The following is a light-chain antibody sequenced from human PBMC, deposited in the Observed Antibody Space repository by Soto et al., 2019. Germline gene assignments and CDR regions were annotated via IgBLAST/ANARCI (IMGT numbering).Light chain of an antibody. V-gene: IGLV1-40*01. J-gene: IGLJ1*01. Sequence: QSVLAQPPSVSGAPGQRVTISCAGSSSSIGAGSVVHWYQQLPGAAPKLLIYANSNRPSGVPDRFSGSKSGPSATLAITGLQPEEGADYYCHSCDSSMYGYVFGCGTNGIVL. CDR1: SSSIGAGSV. CDR2: ANS. CDR3: HSCDSSMYGYV.